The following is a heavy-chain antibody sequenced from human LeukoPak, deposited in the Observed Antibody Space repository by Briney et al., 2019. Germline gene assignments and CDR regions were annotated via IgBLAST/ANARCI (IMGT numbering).Heavy chain of an antibody. CDR1: GFTLSSYA. CDR3: AKPRSDSGSFSAFDY. V-gene: IGHV3-23*01. J-gene: IGHJ4*02. Sequence: GGSLRLSCAASGFTLSSYAMSWVRQAPGKGLEWVSAISGSGGSTYYADSVKGRFTISRDNSKNTLYLQMNSLRAEDTAVYYCAKPRSDSGSFSAFDYWGQGTLVTVSS. D-gene: IGHD1-26*01. CDR2: ISGSGGST.